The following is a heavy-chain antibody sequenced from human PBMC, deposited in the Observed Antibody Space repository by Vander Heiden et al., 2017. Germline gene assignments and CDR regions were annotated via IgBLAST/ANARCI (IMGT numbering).Heavy chain of an antibody. Sequence: QVQLVQSGPEVKKNGASVKVSCKDTGYNFTNYGISWVRQAPGQGLEWMGWSSAYNGDTNYAQKLQGRVTMTTDTSTSTAYMELRSLRSDDTAVYYCARDHCSSCYREDWFDPWGQGTLVTVSS. V-gene: IGHV1-18*01. D-gene: IGHD2-15*01. CDR1: GYNFTNYG. J-gene: IGHJ5*02. CDR3: ARDHCSSCYREDWFDP. CDR2: SSAYNGDT.